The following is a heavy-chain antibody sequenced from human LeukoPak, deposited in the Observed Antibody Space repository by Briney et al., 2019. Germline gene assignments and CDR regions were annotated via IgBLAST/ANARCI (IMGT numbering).Heavy chain of an antibody. Sequence: GGSLRLSCAASGFTVSSNYMSWVRQAPGKGLEWVSVIYSGGSTYYADSVKGRFTISRDNSKNTLYLQMNSLRAEDTAVYYCARAAGQLVPYYYYMDVWGKGTTVTVSS. CDR3: ARAAGQLVPYYYYMDV. D-gene: IGHD6-6*01. V-gene: IGHV3-53*01. CDR2: IYSGGST. CDR1: GFTVSSNY. J-gene: IGHJ6*03.